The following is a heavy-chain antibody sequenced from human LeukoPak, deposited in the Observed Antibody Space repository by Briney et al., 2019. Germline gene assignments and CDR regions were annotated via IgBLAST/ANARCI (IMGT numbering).Heavy chain of an antibody. CDR2: IYHSGST. V-gene: IGHV4-4*02. J-gene: IGHJ4*02. CDR3: ARRADQRAAAGSTNIDY. D-gene: IGHD6-13*01. CDR1: GGSLSSSNW. Sequence: SETLSLTCAVSGGSLSSSNWWSWVRQPPGKGLEWIGEIYHSGSTNYNPSLKSRVTISVDTSKNQFSLKLSSVTAADTAVYYCARRADQRAAAGSTNIDYWGQGTLVTVSS.